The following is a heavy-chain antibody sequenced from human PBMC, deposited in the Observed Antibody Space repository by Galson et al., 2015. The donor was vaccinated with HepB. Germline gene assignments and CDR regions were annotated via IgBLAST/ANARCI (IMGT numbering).Heavy chain of an antibody. CDR3: ARDPPTRYNTLMELEHGAFDI. J-gene: IGHJ3*02. CDR2: INPNSGGT. Sequence: SVKVSCKASGYTFTGYYMHWVRQAPGQGLEWMGWINPNSGGTNYAQKLQGRVTMTRDTSINTAYMELSRLRSDDTAVYYCARDPPTRYNTLMELEHGAFDIWGQGTVVTVSS. CDR1: GYTFTGYY. V-gene: IGHV1-2*02. D-gene: IGHD1-1*01.